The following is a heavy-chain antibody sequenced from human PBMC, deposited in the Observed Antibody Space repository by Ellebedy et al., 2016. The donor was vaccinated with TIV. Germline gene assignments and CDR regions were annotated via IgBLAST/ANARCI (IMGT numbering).Heavy chain of an antibody. CDR1: GFTFSSYA. V-gene: IGHV3-23*01. CDR2: ISGSGGST. J-gene: IGHJ3*02. D-gene: IGHD2-15*01. Sequence: GESLKISXAASGFTFSSYAMSWVRQAPGKGLEWVSAISGSGGSTYYADSVKGRFTISRDNSKNTLYLQMNSLRAEDTAVYYCAKPQVVAATPNDAFDIWGQGTMVTVSS. CDR3: AKPQVVAATPNDAFDI.